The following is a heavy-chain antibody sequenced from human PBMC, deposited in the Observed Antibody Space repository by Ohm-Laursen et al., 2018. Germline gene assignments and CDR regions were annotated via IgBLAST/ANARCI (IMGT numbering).Heavy chain of an antibody. CDR2: ISGSGANT. Sequence: SLRLSCAASGFTFSSYAMSRVRQAPGKGLEWVSAISGSGANTFYADSVRGRFTISRDNSKNTLNLQMHSLRVEDTAVYYCAKVLVSYFESWSGYYNVMDVWGQGTAVTVSS. CDR1: GFTFSSYA. CDR3: AKVLVSYFESWSGYYNVMDV. D-gene: IGHD3-3*01. V-gene: IGHV3-23*01. J-gene: IGHJ6*02.